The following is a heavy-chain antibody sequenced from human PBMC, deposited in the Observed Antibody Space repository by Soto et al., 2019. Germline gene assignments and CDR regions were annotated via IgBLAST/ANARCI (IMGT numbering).Heavy chain of an antibody. CDR1: GFTFSSYW. CDR2: INSDGSST. J-gene: IGHJ2*01. Sequence: EVQLVESGGGLVQPGGSLRLSCAASGFTFSSYWMHWVRQAPGKGLVWVSRINSDGSSTSYADSVKGRFTISRDNAKNTLYLKMNSLRAEDTAVYYCARASRNYVTGGFDLWGRGTLVTVSS. V-gene: IGHV3-74*01. D-gene: IGHD1-7*01. CDR3: ARASRNYVTGGFDL.